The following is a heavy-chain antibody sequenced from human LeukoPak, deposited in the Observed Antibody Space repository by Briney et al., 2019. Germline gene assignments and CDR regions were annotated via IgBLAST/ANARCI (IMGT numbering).Heavy chain of an antibody. Sequence: SETLSLTCAVSGDSIIGSYWSWLRQAPGKGLEWIGYIYYSVDTDYNPSLKSRVTISVDMSKRQISLRLTSVTAADTAVYYCARRRYYDSSGYNPTYYFDYWGQGILVTVSS. CDR2: IYYSVDT. CDR3: ARRRYYDSSGYNPTYYFDY. D-gene: IGHD3-22*01. J-gene: IGHJ4*02. CDR1: GDSIIGSY. V-gene: IGHV4-59*01.